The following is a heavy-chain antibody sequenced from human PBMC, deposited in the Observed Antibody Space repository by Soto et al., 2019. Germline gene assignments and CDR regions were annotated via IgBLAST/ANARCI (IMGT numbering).Heavy chain of an antibody. Sequence: QVQLQESGPGLVEPSQTLSLTCNVSGGSISSSGYYWSWIRQHPGKGLEWIGYIYYSGSTYYNPSLKSRISMSLDTSKNYVSLKVTSVTAADTAVYYCARNWNTFYSWGQGTLVTVSS. CDR1: GGSISSSGYY. CDR2: IYYSGST. D-gene: IGHD1-1*01. J-gene: IGHJ4*02. CDR3: ARNWNTFYS. V-gene: IGHV4-31*03.